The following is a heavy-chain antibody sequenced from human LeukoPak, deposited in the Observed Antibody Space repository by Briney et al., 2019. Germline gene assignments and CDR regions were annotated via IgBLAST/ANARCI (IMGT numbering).Heavy chain of an antibody. V-gene: IGHV1-2*02. J-gene: IGHJ3*02. Sequence: ASVKVSCKASGYTFTVSFMHWVRQAPGQGLEWMGWIIPNSGGTNSAQKFQGRVTMTRDTSISTAYMELRRLTSDDTAVYYCARAEAGATILGVDAFDIWGQGTMVTVSS. CDR1: GYTFTVSF. CDR3: ARAEAGATILGVDAFDI. CDR2: IIPNSGGT. D-gene: IGHD1-26*01.